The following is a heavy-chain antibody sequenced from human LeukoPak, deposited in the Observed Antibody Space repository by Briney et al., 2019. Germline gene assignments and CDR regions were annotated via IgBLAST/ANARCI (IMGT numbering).Heavy chain of an antibody. CDR2: ISSSSSTI. CDR1: GFTFSSYS. V-gene: IGHV3-48*04. D-gene: IGHD6-13*01. Sequence: GGSLRLSCAASGFTFSSYSMNWVRQAPGKGLEWVSYISSSSSTIYYADSVKGRFTISRDNAKNSLYLQMNSLRAEDTAVYYCASQRGSSWYAGTNDYWGQGTLVTVSS. CDR3: ASQRGSSWYAGTNDY. J-gene: IGHJ4*02.